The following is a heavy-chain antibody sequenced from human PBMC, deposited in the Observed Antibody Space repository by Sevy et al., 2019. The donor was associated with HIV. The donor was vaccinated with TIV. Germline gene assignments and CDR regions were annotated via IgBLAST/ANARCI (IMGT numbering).Heavy chain of an antibody. J-gene: IGHJ4*02. CDR3: ARDYYNYVDYYFDY. CDR2: TSGSGLTT. CDR1: GFTFNNFA. Sequence: GGSLRLSCAASGFTFNNFAMSWVRQAPGSGLEWVSATSGSGLTTNYADSVKGRFTISRDNPKNTRYLQMNGLRAGDTAVYYCARDYYNYVDYYFDYWGQGTLVTVSS. V-gene: IGHV3-23*01. D-gene: IGHD5-12*01.